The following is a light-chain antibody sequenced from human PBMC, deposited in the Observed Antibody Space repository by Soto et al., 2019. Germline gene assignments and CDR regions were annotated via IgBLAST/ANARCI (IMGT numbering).Light chain of an antibody. CDR2: EVT. J-gene: IGLJ1*01. CDR3: CSNAGSHSYS. V-gene: IGLV2-8*01. Sequence: QSALTQPPSASGSPGQSVTISCTGTSRDIGGYNYVSWYQQHPGKAPKLLIYEVTKRPSGVPDRFSGSKSGNTASLTVSGLQADDEADYFCCSNAGSHSYSFGTGTKVTVL. CDR1: SRDIGGYNY.